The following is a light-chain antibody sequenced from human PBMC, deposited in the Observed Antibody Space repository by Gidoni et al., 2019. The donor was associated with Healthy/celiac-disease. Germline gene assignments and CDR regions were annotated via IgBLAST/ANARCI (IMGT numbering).Light chain of an antibody. CDR1: KLGDKY. CDR2: QDS. Sequence: SYELTQPPSVSVSPGQTASITCSGDKLGDKYACWYQQKPGQSPWLVIYQDSKRPSRIPERFSGSNSGNTATLTISGTQAMDEADYYCQAWDSSTAVFGGGTKLTVL. CDR3: QAWDSSTAV. V-gene: IGLV3-1*01. J-gene: IGLJ2*01.